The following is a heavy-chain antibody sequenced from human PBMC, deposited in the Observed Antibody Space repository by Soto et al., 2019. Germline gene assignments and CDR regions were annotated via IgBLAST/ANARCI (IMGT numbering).Heavy chain of an antibody. Sequence: GGSLRLSCAASGFTFSSYAMSWVRQAPGKGLEWVSAISGSGGSTYYADSVKGRFTISRDNSKNTLYLQMNSLRAEDTAVYYCAKDSGGSHYYDTKGIAHLWGQGTLVTVSS. V-gene: IGHV3-23*01. CDR1: GFTFSSYA. CDR2: ISGSGGST. J-gene: IGHJ4*02. CDR3: AKDSGGSHYYDTKGIAHL. D-gene: IGHD3-22*01.